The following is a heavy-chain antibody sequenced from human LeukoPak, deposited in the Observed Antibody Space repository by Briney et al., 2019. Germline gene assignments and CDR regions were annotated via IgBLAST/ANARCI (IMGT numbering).Heavy chain of an antibody. V-gene: IGHV3-23*01. CDR3: AYSGVFIPVILGGFHKEAYYFDS. D-gene: IGHD3-22*01. Sequence: GGSLRLSCAVAGITLSNYGMSWVRQAPGKGLGWVAGISGSGGGTNYADSVKGRFTISRDNPRNTLYLQMNSLRAEDTAVYFCAYSGVFIPVILGGFHKEAYYFDSWGQGALVTVSS. CDR2: ISGSGGGT. CDR1: GITLSNYG. J-gene: IGHJ4*02.